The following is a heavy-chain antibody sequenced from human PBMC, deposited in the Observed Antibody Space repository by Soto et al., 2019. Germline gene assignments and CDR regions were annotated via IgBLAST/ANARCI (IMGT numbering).Heavy chain of an antibody. V-gene: IGHV1-3*01. D-gene: IGHD5-18*01. CDR2: INAGDGDT. J-gene: IGHJ4*02. CDR3: ARGYSYGHFDY. CDR1: GYIFTSYT. Sequence: GASVNVSCKASGYIFTSYTIHWVRQAPGQSLEWMGWINAGDGDTKYSQKFQGRVTITRDTSASTAYMELSSLRSEDTALYYCARGYSYGHFDYRGQGTLVTVSS.